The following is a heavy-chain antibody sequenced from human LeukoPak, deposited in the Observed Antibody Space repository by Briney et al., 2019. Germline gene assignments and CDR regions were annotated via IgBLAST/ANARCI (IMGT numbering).Heavy chain of an antibody. D-gene: IGHD6-19*01. V-gene: IGHV4-34*01. CDR2: INHSGST. J-gene: IGHJ4*02. Sequence: SETLSLTCAVYGGSFSGYYWSWIRQPPGKGLEWIGEINHSGSTNYNPSLKSRVTISVDTSKNQFSLKLSSVTAADTAVYYCARGPVAAVPAPFDYWGQGTLVTVSS. CDR3: ARGPVAAVPAPFDY. CDR1: GGSFSGYY.